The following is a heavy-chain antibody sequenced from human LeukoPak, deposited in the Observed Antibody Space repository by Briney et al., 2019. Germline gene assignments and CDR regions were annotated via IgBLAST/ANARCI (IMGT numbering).Heavy chain of an antibody. Sequence: ASVKVSCKVSGYTLTELSMHWVRQAPGKGLEWMGGFDPEDGETIYAQKFQGRVTMTEDTSTDTAYMELSSLRSEDTAVYYCARDRRIGIAVAGGVDPWGQGTLATVSS. CDR3: ARDRRIGIAVAGGVDP. J-gene: IGHJ5*02. D-gene: IGHD6-19*01. CDR2: FDPEDGET. V-gene: IGHV1-24*01. CDR1: GYTLTELS.